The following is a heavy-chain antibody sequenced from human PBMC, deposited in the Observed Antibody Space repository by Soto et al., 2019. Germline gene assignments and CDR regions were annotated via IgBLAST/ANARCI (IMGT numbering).Heavy chain of an antibody. D-gene: IGHD6-6*01. CDR1: GYTFTSYA. J-gene: IGHJ4*02. V-gene: IGHV1-3*01. CDR2: INAGNGNT. Sequence: QAQLVQSGAEVKKPGASVKVSCKASGYTFTSYAMHWVRQAPGQSLEWLGWINAGNGNTKYSQKFQGRVPITRDTSASTAYMETSSLRSEDTAVYYCAITRIAARRNYFDSWGQGTLVTVSS. CDR3: AITRIAARRNYFDS.